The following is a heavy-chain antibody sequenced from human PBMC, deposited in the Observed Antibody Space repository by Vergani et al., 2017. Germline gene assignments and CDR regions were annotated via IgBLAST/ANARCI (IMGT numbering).Heavy chain of an antibody. CDR3: ARAKRFLEWLYDYGMDV. V-gene: IGHV4-34*01. CDR1: GGSFSGYY. CDR2: INHSGST. J-gene: IGHJ6*02. Sequence: QVQLQQWGAGLLKPSETLSLTCAVYGGSFSGYYWSWIRQPPGKGLEWIGEINHSGSTNYKPSLKSRVTISVDTSKNQFSLRLSSVTAADTAVYYCARAKRFLEWLYDYGMDVWGQGTTVTVSS. D-gene: IGHD3-3*01.